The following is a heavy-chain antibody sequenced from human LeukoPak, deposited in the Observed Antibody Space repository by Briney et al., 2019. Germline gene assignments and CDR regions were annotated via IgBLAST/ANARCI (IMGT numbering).Heavy chain of an antibody. V-gene: IGHV1-2*02. D-gene: IGHD3-16*01. Sequence: ASVKVSCKASGYTFTGHYMCWVRQAPGQGLEWMGWINTNSGETKYPQKLQGRVTLTRDTSISTAYMELTRLTSDDTGVYFCARSGIRAYHYYYMDVWGKGTTVTVSS. CDR1: GYTFTGHY. J-gene: IGHJ6*03. CDR2: INTNSGET. CDR3: ARSGIRAYHYYYMDV.